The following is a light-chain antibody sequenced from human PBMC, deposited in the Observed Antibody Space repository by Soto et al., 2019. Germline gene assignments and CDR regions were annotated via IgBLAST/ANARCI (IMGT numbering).Light chain of an antibody. V-gene: IGKV3-15*01. Sequence: EVVMTQSPATLSVSPGERATLSCRASETITNKLAWYQQKPGQAPRLLIYGASTRATGIPARFSGSGSGTEFTLTISSLQSEDFAVYYCQQYDDWPEPFGQGTKV. J-gene: IGKJ1*01. CDR1: ETITNK. CDR2: GAS. CDR3: QQYDDWPEP.